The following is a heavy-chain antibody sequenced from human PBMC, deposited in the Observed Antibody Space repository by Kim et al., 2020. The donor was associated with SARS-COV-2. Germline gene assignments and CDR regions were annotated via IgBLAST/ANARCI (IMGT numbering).Heavy chain of an antibody. V-gene: IGHV3-66*01. Sequence: GGSLRLSCAASGFTVSSNYMSWVRQAPGKGLEWVSVIYSGGSTYYADSVKGRFTISRDNSKNTLYLQMNSLRAEDTAVYYCASEVGTRRYWYFDLWGRGTLVTVSS. CDR1: GFTVSSNY. CDR3: ASEVGTRRYWYFDL. J-gene: IGHJ2*01. D-gene: IGHD1-1*01. CDR2: IYSGGST.